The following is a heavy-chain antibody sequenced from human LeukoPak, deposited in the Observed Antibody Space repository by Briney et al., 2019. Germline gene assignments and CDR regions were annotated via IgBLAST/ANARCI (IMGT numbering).Heavy chain of an antibody. CDR3: GRGQFYGDYEDY. V-gene: IGHV4-31*03. Sequence: SQTLSLTCTVSGGSISRDSYYWRWIRQHPGKGLEWIGCIYNSGSTYYNPSLKSRVTISIDTSRKFFSLKLTSVTAADTAVYYCGRGQFYGDYEDYWGQGTLVTVSS. CDR1: GGSISRDSYY. D-gene: IGHD4-17*01. CDR2: IYNSGST. J-gene: IGHJ4*02.